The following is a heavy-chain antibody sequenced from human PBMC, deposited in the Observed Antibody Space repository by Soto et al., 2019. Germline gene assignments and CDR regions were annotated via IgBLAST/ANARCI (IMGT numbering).Heavy chain of an antibody. Sequence: ASETLSLTCTVSGGSISSGNYYWSWIRQHPGKGLEWIGYIYYSGSTYYNPSLKSRVTISVDTSKKQFSLKLNSVTAADTAVYYCARQGYRYGQGLDYWGQGTLVTVSS. CDR2: IYYSGST. CDR1: GGSISSGNYY. J-gene: IGHJ4*02. D-gene: IGHD5-18*01. V-gene: IGHV4-31*03. CDR3: ARQGYRYGQGLDY.